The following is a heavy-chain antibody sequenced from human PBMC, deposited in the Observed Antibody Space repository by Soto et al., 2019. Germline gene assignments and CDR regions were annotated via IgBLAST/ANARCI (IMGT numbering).Heavy chain of an antibody. CDR3: AGGRAFDI. V-gene: IGHV1-69*15. CDR2: IFPVSGTA. J-gene: IGHJ3*02. CDR1: GGTFSSYV. D-gene: IGHD3-16*01. Sequence: QVQLVQSGAEVKKPGSSVKVSCQASGGTFSSYVFSWVRQSPGQRLEWMGKIFPVSGTANYAQKFQGRITITADEVTRTVYMEVSSLGSEDTAVYYCAGGRAFDIWGQGTMVTVSS.